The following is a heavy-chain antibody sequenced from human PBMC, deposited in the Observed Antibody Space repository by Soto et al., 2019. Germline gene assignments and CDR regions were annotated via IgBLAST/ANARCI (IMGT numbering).Heavy chain of an antibody. D-gene: IGHD5-18*01. Sequence: EGLEISCRSSGYRFTSYWIAWVRQMPGKGLEWMGIIFPSDSDTRYSPSFQGQVTISADRSTSTVFLQWASLRAEDTAVYYCAKDVDTAIDYRGQGTLVTVSS. CDR1: GYRFTSYW. J-gene: IGHJ4*02. V-gene: IGHV5-51*01. CDR2: IFPSDSDT. CDR3: AKDVDTAIDY.